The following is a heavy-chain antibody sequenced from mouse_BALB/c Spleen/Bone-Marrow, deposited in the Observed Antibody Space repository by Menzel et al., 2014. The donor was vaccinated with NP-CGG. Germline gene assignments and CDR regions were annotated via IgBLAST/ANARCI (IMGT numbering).Heavy chain of an antibody. CDR2: IWSDGST. Sequence: VMLVESGPGLVAPSQSLSITCTISGFSLTNYGVHWVRQPPGKGLEWLVVIWSDGSTTYNSALKSRLSISKDNSKSQVFLKMNSHQTDDTAMYYCARHRYYAMDYWGQGTSVTVSS. CDR3: ARHRYYAMDY. V-gene: IGHV2-6-1*01. CDR1: GFSLTNYG. J-gene: IGHJ4*01.